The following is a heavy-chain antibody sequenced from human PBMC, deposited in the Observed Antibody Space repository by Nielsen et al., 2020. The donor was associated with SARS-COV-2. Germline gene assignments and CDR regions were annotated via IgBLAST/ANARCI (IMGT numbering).Heavy chain of an antibody. CDR3: ARGDLVVVPSPILGLGPFFYYFYLDV. D-gene: IGHD2-2*01. V-gene: IGHV4-4*02. CDR1: GGSVSSNDW. J-gene: IGHJ6*03. Sequence: SETMSLTCAVSGGSVSSNDWWTWVRPSPGQGLEWIGEASHSGSINYNPSLKSRVTLSMDKSKRQFSLRLTSVSAADTAVYFCARGDLVVVPSPILGLGPFFYYFYLDVWGKGTTVTVSS. CDR2: ASHSGSI.